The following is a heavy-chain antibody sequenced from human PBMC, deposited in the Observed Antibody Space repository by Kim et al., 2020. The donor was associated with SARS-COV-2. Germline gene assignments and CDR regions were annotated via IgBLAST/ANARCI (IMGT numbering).Heavy chain of an antibody. CDR2: ISYDGSNK. CDR3: AKEIGSGSYCCLGYYYYG. CDR1: GFTFSSYG. V-gene: IGHV3-30*18. D-gene: IGHD3-10*01. J-gene: IGHJ6*01. Sequence: GGSLRLSCAASGFTFSSYGMHWVRQAPGKGLEWVAVISYDGSNKYYADSVKGRFTISRDNSKNTLYLQMNSLRAEDTAVDYCAKEIGSGSYCCLGYYYYG.